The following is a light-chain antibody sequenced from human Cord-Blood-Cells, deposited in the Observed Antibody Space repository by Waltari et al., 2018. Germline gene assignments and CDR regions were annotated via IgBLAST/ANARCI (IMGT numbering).Light chain of an antibody. CDR1: SSDVGGSNY. CDR3: SSYAGSNNFV. V-gene: IGLV2-8*01. J-gene: IGLJ1*01. Sequence: QSALTQPPSASGSPGQSVTISCPGTSSDVGGSNYVSWYQQHPGKAPKLMIYEVSKRPSGVPDRFSGSKSGNTASLTVSGPQAEDEADYYCSSYAGSNNFVFGTGTKVTVL. CDR2: EVS.